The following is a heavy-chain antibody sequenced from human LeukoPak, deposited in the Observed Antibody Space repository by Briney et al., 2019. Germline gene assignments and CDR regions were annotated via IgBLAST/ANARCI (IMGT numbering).Heavy chain of an antibody. Sequence: PSETLSLTCTVSGGSITSHYWSWVRQAPGKGLEWIGYIFYSGSTNYSPSLKSRVTISVATSRNQFSLRLKSVTAADTAVYFCARTGDYSRSTGGWFDPWGQGTLVTVSS. V-gene: IGHV4-59*11. CDR3: ARTGDYSRSTGGWFDP. D-gene: IGHD4-11*01. CDR2: IFYSGST. J-gene: IGHJ5*02. CDR1: GGSITSHY.